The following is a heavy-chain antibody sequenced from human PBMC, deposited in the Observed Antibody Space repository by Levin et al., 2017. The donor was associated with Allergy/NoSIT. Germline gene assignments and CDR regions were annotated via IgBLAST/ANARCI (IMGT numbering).Heavy chain of an antibody. J-gene: IGHJ5*02. D-gene: IGHD1/OR15-1a*01. CDR1: GYTFTSYD. Sequence: GESLKISCKASGYTFTSYDINWVRQAAGQGLEWMGWMNPNSGDTGYAQKFQGRVTMTRNTSTTTAYMELSSLRSDDTAVYYCARVPNNWNTAGIAHWGQGTLLTVSS. V-gene: IGHV1-8*01. CDR2: MNPNSGDT. CDR3: ARVPNNWNTAGIAH.